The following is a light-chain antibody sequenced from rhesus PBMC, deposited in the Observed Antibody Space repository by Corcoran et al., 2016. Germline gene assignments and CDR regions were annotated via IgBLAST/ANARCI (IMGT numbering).Light chain of an antibody. J-gene: IGKJ2*01. CDR2: FAS. CDR3: QHGYGTPYS. V-gene: IGKV1S15*01. Sequence: DIQMTQSPSSLSASVGDTVTITCRASQGISNNLAWYQQKPGKVPKLLIYFASTLQSGVPSRFSGRGSGTDFTLPISCLQPEAFATYYCQHGYGTPYSFGQGTKVEIK. CDR1: QGISNN.